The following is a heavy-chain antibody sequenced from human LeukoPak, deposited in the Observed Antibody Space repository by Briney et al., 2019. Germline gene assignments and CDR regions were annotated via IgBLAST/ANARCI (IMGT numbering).Heavy chain of an antibody. V-gene: IGHV4-30-2*01. Sequence: SQTPSLTCAVSGGSSSSGGSSWSWIRQPPGKGLEWIGYIYHSGSTYYNPSLKSRATISVDRSKNQFSLKLSSVTAADTAVYYCARGDYGDYVFDYWGQGTLVTVSS. D-gene: IGHD4-17*01. CDR3: ARGDYGDYVFDY. CDR2: IYHSGST. CDR1: GGSSSSGGSS. J-gene: IGHJ4*02.